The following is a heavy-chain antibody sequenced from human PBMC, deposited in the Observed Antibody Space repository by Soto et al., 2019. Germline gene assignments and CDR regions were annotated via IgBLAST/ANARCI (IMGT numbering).Heavy chain of an antibody. Sequence: GGSLRLSCAASVFPFSSYAMSWVRQAPGKGLEWVSAISGSGGSTYYADSVKGRFTISRDNSKNTLYLQMNSLRAEDTAVYYCAKDVSSLFDYWGQGTLVTVSS. CDR3: AKDVSSLFDY. CDR2: ISGSGGST. J-gene: IGHJ4*02. V-gene: IGHV3-23*01. CDR1: VFPFSSYA.